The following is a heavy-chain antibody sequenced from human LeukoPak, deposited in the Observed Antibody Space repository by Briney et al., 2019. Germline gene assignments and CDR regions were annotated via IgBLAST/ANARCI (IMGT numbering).Heavy chain of an antibody. D-gene: IGHD6-13*01. J-gene: IGHJ4*02. CDR2: INPNSGGT. V-gene: IGHV1-2*02. CDR3: ARLSWSRRRIDY. Sequence: GASVKVSCKASGYTFNGYYMHWVRQAPGQGLEWMGWINPNSGGTNYAQKFQGRVTMTRDTSISTAYMELSRLRSDDTAVYYCARLSWSRRRIDYWGQGTLVTVSS. CDR1: GYTFNGYY.